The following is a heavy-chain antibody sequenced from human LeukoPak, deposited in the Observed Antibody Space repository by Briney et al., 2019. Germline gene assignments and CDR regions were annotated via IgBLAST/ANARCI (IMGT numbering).Heavy chain of an antibody. CDR3: ARTETPAQVLPDN. D-gene: IGHD4/OR15-4a*01. CDR2: IYSSGST. V-gene: IGHV4-4*02. Sequence: PSETLSLTCAVSGGSISGNNWWTWVRQPPGKGLEWVGEIYSSGSTNYNPSLKSRVTISVDKSKNQFSLKLNSVTAADTAVYYCARTETPAQVLPDNWGQGTLVTVSS. J-gene: IGHJ4*02. CDR1: GGSISGNNW.